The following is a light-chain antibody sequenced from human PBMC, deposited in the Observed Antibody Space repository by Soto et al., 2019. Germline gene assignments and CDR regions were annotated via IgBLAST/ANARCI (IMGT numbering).Light chain of an antibody. V-gene: IGKV3-11*01. CDR2: DAS. J-gene: IGKJ4*01. Sequence: EKGLTQSPATLSLCPGERATLSCRVSQSVSSYLAWYQQKPGQARRLLIYDASNRATGIPARFSGSVSGTDFTRTAISLQGSGFAADLFKESGYWRPQVVGGGTKVDIK. CDR3: KESGYWRPQV. CDR1: QSVSSY.